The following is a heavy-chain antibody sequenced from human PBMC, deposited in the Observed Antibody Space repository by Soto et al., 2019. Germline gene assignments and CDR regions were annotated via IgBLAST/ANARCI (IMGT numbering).Heavy chain of an antibody. CDR1: GFTFSSYA. D-gene: IGHD3-3*01. Sequence: VSLRLSCSASGFTFSSYAMHWVRQAPGKGLEYVSAISSNGGSTYYADSVKGRFTISRDNSKNTLYLQMSSLRAEDTAVYYCVKDLSYDFWSGYYYYYYYYGMDVWGQGTTVTVSS. V-gene: IGHV3-64D*06. CDR2: ISSNGGST. J-gene: IGHJ6*02. CDR3: VKDLSYDFWSGYYYYYYYYGMDV.